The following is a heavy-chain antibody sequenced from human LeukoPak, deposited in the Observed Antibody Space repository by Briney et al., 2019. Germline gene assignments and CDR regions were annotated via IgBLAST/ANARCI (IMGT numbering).Heavy chain of an antibody. CDR1: GFTFSSYS. V-gene: IGHV3-21*01. J-gene: IGHJ4*02. CDR2: ISSSSSYI. D-gene: IGHD2-2*01. CDR3: VGVPAAMRDYYFDY. Sequence: GGSLRLSCAASGFTFSSYSMNWVRQAPGKGLEWVSSISSSSSYIYYADSVKGRFTISRDNAKNSLYLQMNSLRAEDTAVYYCVGVPAAMRDYYFDYWGQGTLVTVSS.